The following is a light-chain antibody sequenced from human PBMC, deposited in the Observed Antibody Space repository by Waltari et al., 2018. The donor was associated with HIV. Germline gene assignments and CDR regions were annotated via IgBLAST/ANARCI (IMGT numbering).Light chain of an antibody. J-gene: IGLJ3*02. CDR2: EDN. CDR3: QSFDGITAV. Sequence: NLMLTQPHSVSESPGKTVTISCTGSSGRIASNYVQWYQQRPGSAPPTVIFEDNQRSSGVPDLFSGSIDSSSNSASLTISRLKTEDEADYYCQSFDGITAVFGGGTKLTVL. CDR1: SGRIASNY. V-gene: IGLV6-57*02.